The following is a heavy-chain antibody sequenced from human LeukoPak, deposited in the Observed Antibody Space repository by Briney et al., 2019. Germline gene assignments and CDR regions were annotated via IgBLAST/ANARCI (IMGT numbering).Heavy chain of an antibody. Sequence: SETLSLTCTVSGGSISSSSYYWGWIRQPPGKGLEWIGSIYYSGSTYYNPSLKSRVTISVDTSKNQFSLKLSSVTAADTAVYYCARALYDSSGYYFDYWGQGTLVTVSS. CDR3: ARALYDSSGYYFDY. CDR1: GGSISSSSYY. D-gene: IGHD3-22*01. V-gene: IGHV4-39*01. CDR2: IYYSGST. J-gene: IGHJ4*02.